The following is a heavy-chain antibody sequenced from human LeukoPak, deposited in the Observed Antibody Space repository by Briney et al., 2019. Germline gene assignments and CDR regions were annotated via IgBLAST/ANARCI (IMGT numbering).Heavy chain of an antibody. J-gene: IGHJ5*02. V-gene: IGHV3-7*01. CDR2: IKQDGSEK. D-gene: IGHD6-13*01. Sequence: GGSLRLSCAASGFTFSSYWMSWVRQAPGKGLEWVANIKQDGSEKYYVDSVKGRFTISRDNAKNSLYLQMNSLRAEDTAVYYCARVRYSSSWYDPNWFDPWGQGTLVTVSS. CDR3: ARVRYSSSWYDPNWFDP. CDR1: GFTFSSYW.